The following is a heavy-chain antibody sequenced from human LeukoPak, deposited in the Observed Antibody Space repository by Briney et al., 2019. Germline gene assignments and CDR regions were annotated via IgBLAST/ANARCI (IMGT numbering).Heavy chain of an antibody. V-gene: IGHV3-7*03. CDR2: IKQDGSEK. Sequence: GGSLRLSCAASGFTFSSYWMSWVRQAPGKGLEWVANIKQDGSEKYYVDSVKGRFTISGDNAKNTLYLQMNSLRAEDTALYYCAKVAPGGWYGGAFDIWGLGTMVTVSS. J-gene: IGHJ3*02. D-gene: IGHD6-19*01. CDR1: GFTFSSYW. CDR3: AKVAPGGWYGGAFDI.